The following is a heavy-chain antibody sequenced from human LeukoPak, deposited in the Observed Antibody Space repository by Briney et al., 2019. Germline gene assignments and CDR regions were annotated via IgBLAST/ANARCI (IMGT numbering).Heavy chain of an antibody. D-gene: IGHD2-8*02. CDR1: GFTFSNYN. CDR3: ARDSPYGTAGY. V-gene: IGHV3-21*01. CDR2: ISSSSYI. J-gene: IGHJ4*02. Sequence: GGSLRLSCAASGFTFSNYNMNWVRQAPGKGLEWVSSISSSSYIYYADSVKGRFTISRDNTKNSLYLQMNSLRAEDTAVYYCARDSPYGTAGYWGQGTLVTVSS.